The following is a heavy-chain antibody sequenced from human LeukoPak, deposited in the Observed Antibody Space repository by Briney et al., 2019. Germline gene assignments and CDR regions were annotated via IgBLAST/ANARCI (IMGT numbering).Heavy chain of an antibody. Sequence: SETLSLTCTVSGGSISSGDYYWSWIRQPPGKGLEWIVYIYYSGSTYYNPSLKSRVSISVDTSKNQFSLKLSSVTAADTAVYYCARGRYDGSGYFFFDFWGQGTLVIVSS. CDR3: ARGRYDGSGYFFFDF. V-gene: IGHV4-30-4*01. CDR2: IYYSGST. D-gene: IGHD3-22*01. J-gene: IGHJ4*02. CDR1: GGSISSGDYY.